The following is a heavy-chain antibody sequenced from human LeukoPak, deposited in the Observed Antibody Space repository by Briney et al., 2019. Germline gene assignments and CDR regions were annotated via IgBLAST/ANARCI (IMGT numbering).Heavy chain of an antibody. CDR3: ARDTQQNSSWYDLDAFDI. D-gene: IGHD6-13*01. Sequence: ASVKVSCKASGYTFTSYYMHWVRQAPGQGLEWMGIINPSGGSTSYAQKFQGRVTMTRDTSTSTVYMELSSLRSEDTAVYYCARDTQQNSSWYDLDAFDIWGQGTMVTVSS. J-gene: IGHJ3*02. CDR1: GYTFTSYY. V-gene: IGHV1-46*01. CDR2: INPSGGST.